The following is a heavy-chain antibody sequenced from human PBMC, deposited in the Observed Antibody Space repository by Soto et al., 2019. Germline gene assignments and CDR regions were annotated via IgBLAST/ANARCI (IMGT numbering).Heavy chain of an antibody. D-gene: IGHD3-3*01. CDR2: INHSGST. J-gene: IGHJ4*02. V-gene: IGHV4-34*01. CDR1: GGSFSGYY. CDR3: ARVLESYDFWSGYISDYYFDY. Sequence: SETLSLTCAVYGGSFSGYYWSWIRRPPGKGLEWIGEINHSGSTNYNPSLKSRVTISVDTSKNQFSLKLSSVTAADTAVYYCARVLESYDFWSGYISDYYFDYWGQGTLVTVS.